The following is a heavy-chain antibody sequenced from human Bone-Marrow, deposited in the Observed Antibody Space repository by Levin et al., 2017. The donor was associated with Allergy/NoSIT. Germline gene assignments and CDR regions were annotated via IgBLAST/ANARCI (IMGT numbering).Heavy chain of an antibody. Sequence: SPTLSLPCTVSGGSIRSGDYYWSWIRQPPGKGLEWIGYIYYSGSTYYNPSLKSRVTISVDTSKNQFSLKLSSVTAADTAVYYCARDPVGERITMIEDAFDIWGQGTMVTVSS. CDR3: ARDPVGERITMIEDAFDI. V-gene: IGHV4-30-4*01. D-gene: IGHD3-22*01. CDR2: IYYSGST. CDR1: GGSIRSGDYY. J-gene: IGHJ3*02.